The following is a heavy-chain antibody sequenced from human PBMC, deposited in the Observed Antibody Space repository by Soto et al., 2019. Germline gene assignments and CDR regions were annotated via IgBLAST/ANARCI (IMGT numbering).Heavy chain of an antibody. CDR3: AKSFPSVYGPFDI. CDR1: GFTFSSYA. Sequence: PGGSLRLSCVVSGFTFSSYAMSWVRQAPGKGLEWVSASSGSGSSTYYADSVKGRFTISRDNSKNMLYLQMNSLRVEDTAVYYCAKSFPSVYGPFDIWGQGTMVTVSS. CDR2: SSGSGSST. D-gene: IGHD3-10*01. V-gene: IGHV3-23*01. J-gene: IGHJ3*02.